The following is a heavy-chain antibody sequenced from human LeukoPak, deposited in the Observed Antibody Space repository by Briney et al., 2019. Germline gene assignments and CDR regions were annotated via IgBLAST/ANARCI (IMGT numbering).Heavy chain of an antibody. D-gene: IGHD3-22*01. CDR2: IYSGGFT. J-gene: IGHJ5*02. V-gene: IGHV3-53*01. CDR1: GFTVSSNY. CDR3: ARAPYYYASSGYPEGS. Sequence: GGSLRLSCAASGFTVSSNYRSWVRQAPGKGLEWVSVIYSGGFTYYADSVKGRFTISRDNSKNTLYLQMNNLRAEDTAVKYCARAPYYYASSGYPEGSWGQGTLVTVSS.